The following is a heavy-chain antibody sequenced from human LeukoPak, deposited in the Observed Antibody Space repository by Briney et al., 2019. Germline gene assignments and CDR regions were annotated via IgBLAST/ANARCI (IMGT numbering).Heavy chain of an antibody. CDR3: ARVHCSGGSCGMDV. D-gene: IGHD2-15*01. CDR2: ISSNGGST. Sequence: GGSLRLSCAASGFTFSSYAMHWVRQAPGKGLEYVSAISSNGGSTYYANSVKGRFTISRDNSKNTLYLQMASLRAEDMAVYYCARVHCSGGSCGMDVWGQGTTVTVSS. V-gene: IGHV3-64*01. CDR1: GFTFSSYA. J-gene: IGHJ6*02.